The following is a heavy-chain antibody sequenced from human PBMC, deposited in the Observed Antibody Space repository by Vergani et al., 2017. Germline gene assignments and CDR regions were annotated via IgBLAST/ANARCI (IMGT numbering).Heavy chain of an antibody. CDR1: GGSISSYY. CDR3: AREYSYGPGGYYYYYMDV. CDR2: IYYSGST. V-gene: IGHV4-59*01. J-gene: IGHJ6*03. D-gene: IGHD5-18*01. Sequence: QVQLQESGPGLVKPSETLSLTCTVSGGSISSYYWSWIRQPPGKGLEWIGYIYYSGSTNYNPSLKSRVTISVDTSKNQFSLKLSSVTAADTAVYYCAREYSYGPGGYYYYYMDVWGKGTTVTVSS.